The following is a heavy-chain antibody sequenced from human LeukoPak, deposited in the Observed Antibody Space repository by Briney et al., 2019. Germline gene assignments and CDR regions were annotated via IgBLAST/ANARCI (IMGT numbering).Heavy chain of an antibody. CDR2: IKGDESAR. CDR1: GFTFSTYC. CDR3: ARDVVGSLDY. V-gene: IGHV3-7*01. D-gene: IGHD1-26*01. Sequence: QSGGSLRLSCAASGFTFSTYCWAWVRQAPGKGLEWVANIKGDESARHQADSVKGRFTISRDNTQNSVYLQMSSLRGEDTAVYYCARDVVGSLDYWGQGTLVTVSS. J-gene: IGHJ4*02.